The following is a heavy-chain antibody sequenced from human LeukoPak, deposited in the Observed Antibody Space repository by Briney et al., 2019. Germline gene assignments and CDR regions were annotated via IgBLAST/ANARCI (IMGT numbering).Heavy chain of an antibody. D-gene: IGHD5-18*01. CDR1: GFTFSSYA. V-gene: IGHV3-23*01. J-gene: IGHJ4*02. Sequence: PEGSLRLSCAASGFTFSSYAMRWVRQAAGKGLEWVSAISGSGGSTYYADSVKGRFTISRDNSKNTLYLQMNSLRAEDTAVYYCAKDRGIQPPSYWGQGTLVTVSS. CDR2: ISGSGGST. CDR3: AKDRGIQPPSY.